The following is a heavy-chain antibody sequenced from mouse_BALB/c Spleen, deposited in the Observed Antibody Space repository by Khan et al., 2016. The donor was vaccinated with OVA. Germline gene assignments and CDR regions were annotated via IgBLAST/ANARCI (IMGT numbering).Heavy chain of an antibody. J-gene: IGHJ4*01. V-gene: IGHV2-6-4*01. CDR1: GFSLSRYS. Sequence: QVQLKESGPGLVAPSQSLSITCTVSGFSLSRYSVHWVRQPPGKGLEWLGMIWSGGSTDYNSALKSRLSISKDNSKSQVFLKMNSLQTDDTAMYYCARKKYGNYVSMDYWGQGTSVTVSS. CDR2: IWSGGST. D-gene: IGHD2-10*02. CDR3: ARKKYGNYVSMDY.